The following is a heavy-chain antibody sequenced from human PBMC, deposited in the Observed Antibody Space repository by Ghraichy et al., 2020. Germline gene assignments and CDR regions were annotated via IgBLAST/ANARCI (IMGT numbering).Heavy chain of an antibody. J-gene: IGHJ4*02. D-gene: IGHD3-22*01. V-gene: IGHV4-4*07. CDR3: ARGSYDSSGYYPLRAHYFDY. CDR1: GGSISSYY. CDR2: IYTSGST. Sequence: SQTLSLTCTVSGGSISSYYWSWIRQPAGKGLEWIGRIYTSGSTNYNPSLKSRVTMSVDTSKNQFSLKLSSVTAADTAVYYCARGSYDSSGYYPLRAHYFDYWGQGTLVTVSS.